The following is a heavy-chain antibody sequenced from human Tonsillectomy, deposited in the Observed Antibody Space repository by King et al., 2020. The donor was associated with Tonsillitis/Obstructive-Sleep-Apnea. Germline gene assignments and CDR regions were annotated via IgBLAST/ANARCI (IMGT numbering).Heavy chain of an antibody. V-gene: IGHV5-10-1*03. Sequence: VQLVESGAEVKKPGESLRISCKGSGYIFTSYWISWVRQMPGKGLEWMGRIDPSDSYTNYSPSFQGHVTISADKSISTAYMQWSSLKDSDTAMYYCARRGWSIAAAEGDNWGQGTLVTVSS. CDR3: ARRGWSIAAAEGDN. D-gene: IGHD6-13*01. J-gene: IGHJ4*02. CDR2: IDPSDSYT. CDR1: GYIFTSYW.